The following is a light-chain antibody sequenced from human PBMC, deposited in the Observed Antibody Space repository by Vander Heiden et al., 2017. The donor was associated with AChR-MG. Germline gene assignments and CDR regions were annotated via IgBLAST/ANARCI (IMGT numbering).Light chain of an antibody. CDR1: SSNIGAGSD. Sequence: QSVLTQPPSVSGAPGQRVTISCTGSSSNIGAGSDVHWYQQLPGTTPKLLIYGNSNRPSGVPDRFSGFKSATSASLAITGLQDEDEADYYCQSYDPSLGASLVFGGGTKLTVL. CDR2: GNS. CDR3: QSYDPSLGASLV. J-gene: IGLJ2*01. V-gene: IGLV1-40*01.